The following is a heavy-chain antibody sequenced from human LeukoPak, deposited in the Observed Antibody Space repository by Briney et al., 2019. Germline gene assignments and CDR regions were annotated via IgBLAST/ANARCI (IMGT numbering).Heavy chain of an antibody. CDR3: TAAGSSKGDY. CDR1: GFTFSNAW. Sequence: GGSLRLSCAASGFTFSNAWMSWVRQAPGKGLEGVGRIKSKYDGGTTDYAAPVKGRFTISRDDSKTTLYLEMNSLKTDDTAVYYCTAAGSSKGDYWGQGTLVTVSS. J-gene: IGHJ4*02. V-gene: IGHV3-15*01. CDR2: IKSKYDGGTT. D-gene: IGHD6-13*01.